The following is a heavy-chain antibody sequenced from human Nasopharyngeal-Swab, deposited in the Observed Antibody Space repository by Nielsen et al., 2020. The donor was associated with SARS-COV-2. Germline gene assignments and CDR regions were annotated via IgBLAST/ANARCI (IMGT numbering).Heavy chain of an antibody. CDR1: GFTFSSYS. D-gene: IGHD2-8*01. CDR2: ITGNGDTT. CDR3: ARDLGGGYCTTINCLGS. V-gene: IGHV3-23*01. J-gene: IGHJ1*01. Sequence: GKSLKISCAASGFTFSSYSMSWLRQAPGKGLEWVSTITGNGDTTYYADSVKGRFTISRDSSTNTLYLQMNSLRVEDTAVYYCARDLGGGYCTTINCLGSWGQGTLVTVSS.